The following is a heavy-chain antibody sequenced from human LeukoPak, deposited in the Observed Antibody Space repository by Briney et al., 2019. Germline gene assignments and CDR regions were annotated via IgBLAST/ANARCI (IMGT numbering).Heavy chain of an antibody. D-gene: IGHD1-26*01. CDR2: ISSSGSTI. Sequence: PGGSLRLSCAASGFTFSDYYMSWIRQAPGKGLEWVSYISSSGSTIYYADSVKGRFTISRDNAKNSLYLQMNSLRAEDTAVYYCARDYRRWELRVTGAFDIWGQGTMVTVSS. V-gene: IGHV3-11*04. CDR3: ARDYRRWELRVTGAFDI. J-gene: IGHJ3*02. CDR1: GFTFSDYY.